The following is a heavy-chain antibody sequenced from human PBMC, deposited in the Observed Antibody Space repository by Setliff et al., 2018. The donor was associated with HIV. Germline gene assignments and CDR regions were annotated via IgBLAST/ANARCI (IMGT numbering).Heavy chain of an antibody. J-gene: IGHJ4*02. V-gene: IGHV1-2*06. Sequence: ASVKVSCKASGYTLTGYYMNWVRQAPGQGLEWMGRINPTSGDTNYAQKFQGRVTMTRDTSISTAYMELSRLKSDDAAVYYCAREGISGSYFDYWGQGTLGTV. CDR1: GYTLTGYY. CDR3: AREGISGSYFDY. CDR2: INPTSGDT. D-gene: IGHD1-26*01.